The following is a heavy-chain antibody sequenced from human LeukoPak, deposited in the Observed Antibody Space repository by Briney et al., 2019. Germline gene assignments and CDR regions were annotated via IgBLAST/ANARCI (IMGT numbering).Heavy chain of an antibody. CDR1: GFTFRSYF. Sequence: PGGSLRLSCAASGFTFRSYFMSWVRQAPGKGLEWVATINQDGSEKYSVDSVKGRFTVSRDNAKKLLFLQMDGLRAEDTALYYCSRPLSFGELFRLDDWGQGTLVTVSS. V-gene: IGHV3-7*01. CDR2: INQDGSEK. CDR3: SRPLSFGELFRLDD. J-gene: IGHJ4*02. D-gene: IGHD3-10*01.